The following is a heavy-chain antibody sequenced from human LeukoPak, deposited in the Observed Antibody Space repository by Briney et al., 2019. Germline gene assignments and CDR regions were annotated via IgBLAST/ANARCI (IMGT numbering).Heavy chain of an antibody. CDR1: GFTVSSNY. CDR3: ARGHDYDSSVAY. D-gene: IGHD3-22*01. CDR2: IYSGGST. J-gene: IGHJ4*02. Sequence: GGSLRLSCAASGFTVSSNYMSWVRQAPGKGLEWVSVIYSGGSTYYADSVKGRLTISRDNSKNTVDLQMNSLRAEDTAVYYCARGHDYDSSVAYWGQGTLVTVSS. V-gene: IGHV3-66*01.